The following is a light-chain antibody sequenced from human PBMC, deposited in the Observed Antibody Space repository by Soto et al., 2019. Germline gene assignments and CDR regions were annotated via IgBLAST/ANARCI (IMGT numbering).Light chain of an antibody. V-gene: IGLV2-14*01. CDR2: AVT. Sequence: QSALTQPASVSGSPGQSIAISCTGTSSDVGGYDQVSWYQQHPGKAPKLMIYAVTTRPSGVSNRFPGSKSGNTASLTISGLQAEDEADYYCSSYTGSGTFFGGGTKLTVL. CDR3: SSYTGSGTF. CDR1: SSDVGGYDQ. J-gene: IGLJ2*01.